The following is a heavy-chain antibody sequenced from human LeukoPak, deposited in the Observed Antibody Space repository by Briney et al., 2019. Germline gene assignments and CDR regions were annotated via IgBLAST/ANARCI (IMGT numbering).Heavy chain of an antibody. J-gene: IGHJ3*02. V-gene: IGHV4-39*07. CDR2: IYYSGST. CDR1: GGSISSSNDYY. Sequence: PSETLSLTCTVSGGSISSSNDYYWAWIRQPPGKGPEWIGSIYYSGSTYYNPSLKSRVTISVDTSKNQFSLKLSSVTAADTAVYYCARDQYDSTGYPHDAFDIWGQGTMVTVSS. D-gene: IGHD3-22*01. CDR3: ARDQYDSTGYPHDAFDI.